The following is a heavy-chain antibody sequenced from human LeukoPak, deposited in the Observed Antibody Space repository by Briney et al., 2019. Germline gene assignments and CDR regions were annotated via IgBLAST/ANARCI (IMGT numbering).Heavy chain of an antibody. J-gene: IGHJ4*02. Sequence: GGSLRLSCAASGFTFSSYGMHWVRQVPGKGLEWVAFIGYDGSKMYYVDSVKGRFTISRDNSENTLYLQMNSLRTEDTALYYCAKDNRNYYIDYWGQGTLVTVSS. V-gene: IGHV3-30*02. CDR2: IGYDGSKM. CDR3: AKDNRNYYIDY. CDR1: GFTFSSYG. D-gene: IGHD3-10*01.